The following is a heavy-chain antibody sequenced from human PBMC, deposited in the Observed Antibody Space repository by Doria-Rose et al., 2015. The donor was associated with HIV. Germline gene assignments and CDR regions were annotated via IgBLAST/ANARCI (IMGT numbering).Heavy chain of an antibody. CDR2: IFYTGST. V-gene: IGHV4-59*01. Sequence: QVQLVESGPGLVKPSETLSLNCSVSGGSISHYYWSWIRQPPGKGLEYIVDIFYTGSTNYSHSLKSRVSISIDTSKNKFSLRLSSVTAADTAVYYCARVLSGTYDYWGQGTLVTVSS. D-gene: IGHD1-26*01. CDR3: ARVLSGTYDY. CDR1: GGSISHYY. J-gene: IGHJ4*02.